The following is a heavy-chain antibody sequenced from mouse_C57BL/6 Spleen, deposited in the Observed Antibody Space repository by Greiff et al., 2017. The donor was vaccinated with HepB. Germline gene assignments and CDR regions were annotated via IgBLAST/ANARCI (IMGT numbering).Heavy chain of an antibody. V-gene: IGHV1-72*01. Sequence: QLQQSGAELVKPGASVKLSCKASGYTFTSYWMHWVKQRPGRGLEWIGRIDPNSGGTKYNEKFKSKATLTVDKPSSTSYMQLSRLTSEDSAVYYCASNYGSSYDWYFDVWGTGTTVTVSS. CDR3: ASNYGSSYDWYFDV. CDR1: GYTFTSYW. J-gene: IGHJ1*03. D-gene: IGHD1-1*01. CDR2: IDPNSGGT.